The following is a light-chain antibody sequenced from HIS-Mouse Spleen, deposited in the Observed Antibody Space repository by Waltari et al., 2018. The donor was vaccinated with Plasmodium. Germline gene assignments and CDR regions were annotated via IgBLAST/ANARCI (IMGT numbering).Light chain of an antibody. Sequence: SSELTQDPAVSVALGQAVRITCQGDSPRSYYASWYKQKPGQAPVLVSYGKINRPTGIPDRFSGSSSGNTASLTITGAQAEDEADYYCNSRDSSGNHQVFGGGTKLTVL. V-gene: IGLV3-19*01. CDR2: GKI. CDR1: SPRSYY. J-gene: IGLJ3*02. CDR3: NSRDSSGNHQV.